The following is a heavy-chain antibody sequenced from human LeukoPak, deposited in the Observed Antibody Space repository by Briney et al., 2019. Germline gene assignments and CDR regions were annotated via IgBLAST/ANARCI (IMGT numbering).Heavy chain of an antibody. J-gene: IGHJ4*02. CDR2: INPMSGGT. CDR3: ARGRTGSGWYFDY. CDR1: GYAFTGYY. V-gene: IGHV1-2*02. Sequence: ASVKVSCKASGYAFTGYYMHWVRQAPGQGLEWMGWINPMSGGTNSAQKFQGRVTMTRDTSISTAYMGLNRLTSDDTAVYYCARGRTGSGWYFDYWGQGTLVTVSS. D-gene: IGHD6-19*01.